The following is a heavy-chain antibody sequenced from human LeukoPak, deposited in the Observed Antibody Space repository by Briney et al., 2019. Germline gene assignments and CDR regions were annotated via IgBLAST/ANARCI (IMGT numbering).Heavy chain of an antibody. D-gene: IGHD2-2*01. CDR1: GFTFSSYS. Sequence: GGSLRLSCAASGFTFSSYSMNWVRQAPGKGLEWVSYISSSSTIYYADSVKGRFTISRDNAKNSLYLRMNSLRAEDTAVYYCARDPPYERIVVVPAAMGGDHYWGQGTLVTVSS. CDR2: ISSSSTI. J-gene: IGHJ4*02. V-gene: IGHV3-48*01. CDR3: ARDPPYERIVVVPAAMGGDHY.